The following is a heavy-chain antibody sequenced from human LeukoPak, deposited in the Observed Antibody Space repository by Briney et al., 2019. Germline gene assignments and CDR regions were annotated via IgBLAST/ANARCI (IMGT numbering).Heavy chain of an antibody. CDR2: IRYDGSNK. V-gene: IGHV3-30*02. CDR3: AKLGYSYGYSGDY. CDR1: GFTFSNAW. D-gene: IGHD5-18*01. J-gene: IGHJ4*02. Sequence: GGSLRLSCAASGFTFSNAWMSWVRQAPGKGLEWVAFIRYDGSNKYYADSVKGRFTISRDNSKNTLYLQMNSLRAEDAAVYYCAKLGYSYGYSGDYWGQGTLVTVSS.